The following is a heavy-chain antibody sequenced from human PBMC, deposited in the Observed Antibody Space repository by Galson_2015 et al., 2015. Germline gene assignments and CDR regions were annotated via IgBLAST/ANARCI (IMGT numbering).Heavy chain of an antibody. D-gene: IGHD3-16*01. CDR2: INPVDSET. CDR3: ARRGYDYLWGSSLMGGAFDI. J-gene: IGHJ3*02. V-gene: IGHV5-51*01. CDR1: GYNFATYY. Sequence: QSGAEVKKPGESLKISCKGSGYNFATYYIGWVRQMPGKGLEWMGIINPVDSETRYSPSFQGQVTISADKSISTAYLQWSSLKASDTAIFYCARRGYDYLWGSSLMGGAFDIWGQGTMVTVSS.